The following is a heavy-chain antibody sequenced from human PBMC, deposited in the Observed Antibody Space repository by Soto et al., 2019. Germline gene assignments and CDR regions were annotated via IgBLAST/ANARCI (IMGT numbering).Heavy chain of an antibody. Sequence: QVQLVQSGAEVKKPGASVKVSCKASGYTFTSYGISWVRQAPGQGLEWMGWISAYNGNTNYAQKLQGRVTMTTDTATSTAYMELRSLRADDTAVYYCARDSYGSGSYYEENWFDPWGQGTLVTVSS. CDR1: GYTFTSYG. CDR3: ARDSYGSGSYYEENWFDP. V-gene: IGHV1-18*04. J-gene: IGHJ5*02. D-gene: IGHD3-10*01. CDR2: ISAYNGNT.